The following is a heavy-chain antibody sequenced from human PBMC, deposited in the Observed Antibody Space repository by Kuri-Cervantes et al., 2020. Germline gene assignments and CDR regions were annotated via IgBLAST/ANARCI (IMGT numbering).Heavy chain of an antibody. Sequence: GGSLRLSCAASGFTVSGNYMSWVRQAPGKGLEWVSVIYSGGSTYYADSVKGRFTISRDNSKNTLYLQMNSLRAEDTAVYYCAKDPEDYYDSSGYYTYFDYWGQGTLVTVSS. CDR3: AKDPEDYYDSSGYYTYFDY. V-gene: IGHV3-66*01. CDR2: IYSGGST. CDR1: GFTVSGNY. D-gene: IGHD3-22*01. J-gene: IGHJ4*02.